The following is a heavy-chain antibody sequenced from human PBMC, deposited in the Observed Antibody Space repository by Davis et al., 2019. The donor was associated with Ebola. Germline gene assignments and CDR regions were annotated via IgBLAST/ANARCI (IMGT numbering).Heavy chain of an antibody. CDR3: ARLGTRSFDY. D-gene: IGHD2-2*01. Sequence: GESLKISRKASGYSFSTYWHGWVRPMPGRGLAWMGDIYPSDSDPKYSPSFQGHVTFSVDKSTTTAYLQWGSLKASDTATYYCARLGTRSFDYWGQGTVVTVSS. V-gene: IGHV5-51*01. CDR2: IYPSDSDP. J-gene: IGHJ4*02. CDR1: GYSFSTYW.